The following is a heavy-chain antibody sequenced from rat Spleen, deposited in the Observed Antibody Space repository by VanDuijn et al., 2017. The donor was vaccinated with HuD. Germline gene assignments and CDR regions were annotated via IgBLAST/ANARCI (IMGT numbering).Heavy chain of an antibody. CDR2: INNAGST. V-gene: IGHV3-3*01. Sequence: EVQLQESGPGLVKPSQSLSLTCSVTGYSITSSYRWNWIRKFPGNKLEWLGYINNAGSTNYNPSLKSRISITRDTSKNQFFLQVNSVTTEDTATYYCAREGLTLDFWGPGTMVTVSS. CDR3: AREGLTLDF. J-gene: IGHJ1*01. CDR1: GYSITSSYR. D-gene: IGHD1-10*01.